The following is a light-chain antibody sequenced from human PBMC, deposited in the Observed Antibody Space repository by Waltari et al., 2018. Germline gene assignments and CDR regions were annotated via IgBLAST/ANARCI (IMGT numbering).Light chain of an antibody. V-gene: IGLV2-11*01. CDR2: DVS. Sequence: QSALTQPRPVSGSPGQSVTISCTGTNSAVGGYNYVSWYQHHPGKAPKLMIYDVSKRPSGVPDRFSGSKSGNTASLTISGLQAEDEADYYCCSYAGSYTYVFGTGTKVTVL. CDR3: CSYAGSYTYV. J-gene: IGLJ1*01. CDR1: NSAVGGYNY.